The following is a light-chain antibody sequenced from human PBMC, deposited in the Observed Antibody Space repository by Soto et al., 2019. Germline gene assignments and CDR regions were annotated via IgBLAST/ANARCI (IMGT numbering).Light chain of an antibody. CDR3: QPASSFPLT. CDR2: AAS. J-gene: IGKJ4*01. Sequence: DIQMTKTQSSVSASVGDRGTITCRASQGISSWLAWYQQKPGKAPKHLIYAASSLQSGVPSRFSGSGSGTDFTLTISSLHPEDVATYYCQPASSFPLTFVGGTKVDIK. CDR1: QGISSW. V-gene: IGKV1D-12*01.